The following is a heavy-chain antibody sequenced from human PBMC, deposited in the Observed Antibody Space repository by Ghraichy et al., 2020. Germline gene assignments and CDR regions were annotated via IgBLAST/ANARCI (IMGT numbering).Heavy chain of an antibody. CDR3: ARDGG. Sequence: GGSLRLSCIASGFTFGGYAMHWVRQAPGKGLEWVSGISWSSTTIGYADSVKGRFTISRDNAKSSLYLQMNSLRPEDTALYYCARDGGWGQGTLLTFPS. CDR2: ISWSSTTI. V-gene: IGHV3-9*01. J-gene: IGHJ4*02. CDR1: GFTFGGYA.